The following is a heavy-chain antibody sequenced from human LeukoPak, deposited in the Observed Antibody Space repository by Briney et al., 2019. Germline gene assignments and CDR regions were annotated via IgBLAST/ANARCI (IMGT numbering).Heavy chain of an antibody. CDR3: ARGYDSSGAHYYYYYYGMDV. Sequence: SETLSLTCAVYGGSFSGYYWSWIRQPPGKGLEWIGEINHSGSTNYNPSLKSRVTISVDTSKNQFSLKLSSVTAADTAVYYCARGYDSSGAHYYYYYYGMDVWGQGTTVTVSS. CDR1: GGSFSGYY. V-gene: IGHV4-34*01. J-gene: IGHJ6*02. CDR2: INHSGST. D-gene: IGHD3-22*01.